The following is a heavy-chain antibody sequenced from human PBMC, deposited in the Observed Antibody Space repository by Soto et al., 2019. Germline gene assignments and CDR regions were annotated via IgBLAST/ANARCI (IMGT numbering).Heavy chain of an antibody. D-gene: IGHD5-12*01. V-gene: IGHV1-46*01. Sequence: QVQLVQSGAEVKKPGASVKVSCKASGYTLTHYYMHWVRQAPGQGPEWVGVINPSTLVTSYAQKFQGKGNLTQDNAQSPGQQEPNRLISEDPAVYYCARNHPTYDYYFFDNWGQGTLVTVSS. J-gene: IGHJ4*02. CDR1: GYTLTHYY. CDR3: ARNHPTYDYYFFDN. CDR2: INPSTLVT.